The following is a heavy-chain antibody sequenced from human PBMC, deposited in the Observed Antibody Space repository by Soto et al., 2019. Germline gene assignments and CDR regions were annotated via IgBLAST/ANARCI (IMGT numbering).Heavy chain of an antibody. Sequence: QVQLVQSGAEVTKPGSSVKVSCKASGGTFSSYTISWVRQAPGQGLEWMGRIIPILGIANYAQKFQGRVTITWDKSTSTAYMELSSLRSEDTAVYYCARDRVAARPRGWFDPWGQETLVTVSS. J-gene: IGHJ5*02. CDR2: IIPILGIA. CDR1: GGTFSSYT. CDR3: ARDRVAARPRGWFDP. V-gene: IGHV1-69*08. D-gene: IGHD6-6*01.